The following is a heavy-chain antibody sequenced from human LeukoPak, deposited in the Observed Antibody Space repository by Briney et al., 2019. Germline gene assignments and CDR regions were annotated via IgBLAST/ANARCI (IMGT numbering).Heavy chain of an antibody. Sequence: PGGSLRLSCAASGFTVSSNYMSWVRQAPGKGLEWVSVIYSGGSTYYADSVKGRFTISRDNSKNTLYLQMNSLRAEDTAVYYCAKDPNYDILTGYPSWFDPWGQGTLVTVSS. CDR3: AKDPNYDILTGYPSWFDP. V-gene: IGHV3-66*01. CDR1: GFTVSSNY. CDR2: IYSGGST. D-gene: IGHD3-9*01. J-gene: IGHJ5*02.